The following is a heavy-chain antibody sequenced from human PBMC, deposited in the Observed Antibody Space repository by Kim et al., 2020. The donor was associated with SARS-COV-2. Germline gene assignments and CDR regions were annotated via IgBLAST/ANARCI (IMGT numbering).Heavy chain of an antibody. V-gene: IGHV3-48*03. Sequence: GGSLRLSCAASGFTFSRYEMNWDRQAPGKGLVWVSYIDLRGSTIYYADSVKGRFTISRDNAKNSLYLQMNSLRAEDTAIYYCARDDYGGNSIVDALDIWGEGTMVTVST. CDR1: GFTFSRYE. J-gene: IGHJ3*02. CDR2: IDLRGSTI. D-gene: IGHD4-17*01. CDR3: ARDDYGGNSIVDALDI.